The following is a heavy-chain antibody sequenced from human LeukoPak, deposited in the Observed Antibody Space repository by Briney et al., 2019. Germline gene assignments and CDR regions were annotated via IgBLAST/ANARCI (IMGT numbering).Heavy chain of an antibody. D-gene: IGHD3-22*01. Sequence: GGSLRLSCAASGFTFSSYAMSWVRQAPGKGLEWVSAISGSGGSTYYADSVKGRFTISRDNSKNTLYLQMNSLRAEDTAVYYCAKDIVRYYDSSGPAVIDYWGQGTLVTVSS. V-gene: IGHV3-23*01. CDR3: AKDIVRYYDSSGPAVIDY. CDR1: GFTFSSYA. J-gene: IGHJ4*02. CDR2: ISGSGGST.